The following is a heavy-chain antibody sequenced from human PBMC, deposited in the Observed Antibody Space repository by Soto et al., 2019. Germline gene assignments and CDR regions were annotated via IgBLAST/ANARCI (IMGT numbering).Heavy chain of an antibody. CDR2: ISYDGSNK. D-gene: IGHD3-16*01. J-gene: IGHJ6*02. V-gene: IGHV3-30-3*01. CDR1: GFTFSSYA. CDR3: ARDLGGYYYYYGMDV. Sequence: QVQPVESGGGVVQPGRSLRLSCAASGFTFSSYAMHWVRQAPGKGLEWVAVISYDGSNKYYADSVKGRFTISRDNSKNTLYLQMNSLRAEDTAVYYCARDLGGYYYYYGMDVWGQGTTVTVSS.